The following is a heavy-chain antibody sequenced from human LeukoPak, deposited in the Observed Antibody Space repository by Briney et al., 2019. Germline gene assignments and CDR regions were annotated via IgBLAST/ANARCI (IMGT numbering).Heavy chain of an antibody. V-gene: IGHV4-4*02. J-gene: IGHJ6*02. D-gene: IGHD6-19*01. Sequence: SETLSLTCSVSGGSISSSNWWSWVHQPPGKGLEWIGEIYHSGSTNYNPSLKSRVTISVDKSKNQFSLKLSSVTAADTAVYYCARVHSSGWPAYYYYGMDVWGQGTTVTVSS. CDR1: GGSISSSNW. CDR2: IYHSGST. CDR3: ARVHSSGWPAYYYYGMDV.